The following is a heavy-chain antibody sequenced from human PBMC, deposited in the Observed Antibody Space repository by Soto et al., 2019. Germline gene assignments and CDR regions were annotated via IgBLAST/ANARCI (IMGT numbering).Heavy chain of an antibody. J-gene: IGHJ4*02. CDR1: GFTFSSYA. Sequence: GGSLRLSCSASGFTFSSYAMHWVRQAPGKGLEYVSAISSNGDSTYYADSVKGRFTISRDNSKNTLYLQMSSLRAEDTAVYYCVKDLLSMVLTARDVYWGQGTLVTVSS. CDR2: ISSNGDST. V-gene: IGHV3-64D*08. CDR3: VKDLLSMVLTARDVY. D-gene: IGHD2-8*01.